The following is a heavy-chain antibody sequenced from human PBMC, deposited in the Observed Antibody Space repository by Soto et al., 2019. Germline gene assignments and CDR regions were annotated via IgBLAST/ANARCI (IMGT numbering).Heavy chain of an antibody. D-gene: IGHD3-10*01. V-gene: IGHV4-39*01. Sequence: TSETLSLTCTVSGGSISSSSYYWGWIRQPPGKGLEWVGSIYYSGSTYYNPSLKSRVTISVDTSKNQFSLKLSSVTAADTAVYYCARGPPRYYYGSHRLPYFDYWGQGTLVTVSS. CDR1: GGSISSSSYY. CDR2: IYYSGST. CDR3: ARGPPRYYYGSHRLPYFDY. J-gene: IGHJ4*02.